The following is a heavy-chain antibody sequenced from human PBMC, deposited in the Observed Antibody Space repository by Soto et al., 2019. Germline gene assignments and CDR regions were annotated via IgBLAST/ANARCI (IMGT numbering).Heavy chain of an antibody. CDR3: ARDRDYDMDG. CDR1: GFTFTTSW. J-gene: IGHJ6*02. V-gene: IGHV3-74*01. Sequence: EVQLVASGGGLVQPGGSLRLSCAASGFTFTTSWMHWVRQAPEKGLVWVSHINSDGSTTTYADSVRGRFTISRDNAKNTLYLQMNSLRVEDTAVYYCARDRDYDMDGWGQGNTVIVSS. CDR2: INSDGSTT. D-gene: IGHD3-10*01.